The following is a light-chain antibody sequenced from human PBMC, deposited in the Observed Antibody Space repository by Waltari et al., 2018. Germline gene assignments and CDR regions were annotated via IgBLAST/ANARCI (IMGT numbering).Light chain of an antibody. CDR2: DVT. Sequence: SALTQPRSVSGSPGQSVHISCTGTTSDVGGYNYVFWYQHHPGKAPKLMIFDVTQRPSGVPDRFSGSKSANTASLTISGLQAEDEADYYCCSFAGTYTLVFGGGTKVTVL. J-gene: IGLJ3*02. CDR1: TSDVGGYNY. CDR3: CSFAGTYTLV. V-gene: IGLV2-11*01.